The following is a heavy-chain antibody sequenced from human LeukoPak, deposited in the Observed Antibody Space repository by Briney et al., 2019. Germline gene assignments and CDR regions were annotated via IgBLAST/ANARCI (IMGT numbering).Heavy chain of an antibody. V-gene: IGHV1-69*06. CDR3: ARRYCRGGSCYSDRGAFDI. D-gene: IGHD2-15*01. CDR1: GGSFSNYT. J-gene: IGHJ3*02. Sequence: SVKVSCKASGGSFSNYTISWVRQAPGQGLEWMGGIIPIFGTADYAQKFQGRVTITADKSTSTAYMELSSLRSEDTAVYYCARRYCRGGSCYSDRGAFDIWGQGTMVTVSS. CDR2: IIPIFGTA.